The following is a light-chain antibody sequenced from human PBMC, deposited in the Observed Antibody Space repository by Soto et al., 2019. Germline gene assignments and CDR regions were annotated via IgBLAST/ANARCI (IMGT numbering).Light chain of an antibody. CDR3: QQYSSPPQK. Sequence: IVMTQSPATLSVSPWGRATLSCRASQSISDTLAWYQQKPGQAPRLLIHGASTRATGFPARFSGSGSGTDFTLTISRLEPEDFAVYFCQQYSSPPQKFGQGTKVDIK. V-gene: IGKV3-15*01. CDR1: QSISDT. J-gene: IGKJ1*01. CDR2: GAS.